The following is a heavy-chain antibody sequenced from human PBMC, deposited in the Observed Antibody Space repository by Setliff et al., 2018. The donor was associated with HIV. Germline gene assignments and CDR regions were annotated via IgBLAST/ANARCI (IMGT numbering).Heavy chain of an antibody. CDR3: ARDRGKSGGVLPGWFDS. V-gene: IGHV3-48*03. CDR1: GFTFRSYE. Sequence: GGSLRLSCAASGFTFRSYEMNWVCQAPGKGLEWLSYISSSGNTIYYTDSLKGRFTISRDNARSSLYLEMNSLRAEDTAVYYCARDRGKSGGVLPGWFDSWGQGTLVTVSS. D-gene: IGHD2-15*01. CDR2: ISSSGNTI. J-gene: IGHJ5*01.